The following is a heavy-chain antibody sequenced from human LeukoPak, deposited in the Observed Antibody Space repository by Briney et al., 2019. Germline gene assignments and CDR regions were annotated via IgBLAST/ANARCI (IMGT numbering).Heavy chain of an antibody. Sequence: ASVKVSCKASGYTFTSYYMHWVRQAPGQGLEWMGIINPSGGATSYAQRFQDRVSITRDTSTSTVYMELSSLTSGDTAVYYCARATVVMYYFNYWGQGTLVTVSS. D-gene: IGHD4-23*01. CDR2: INPSGGAT. CDR1: GYTFTSYY. CDR3: ARATVVMYYFNY. J-gene: IGHJ4*02. V-gene: IGHV1-46*01.